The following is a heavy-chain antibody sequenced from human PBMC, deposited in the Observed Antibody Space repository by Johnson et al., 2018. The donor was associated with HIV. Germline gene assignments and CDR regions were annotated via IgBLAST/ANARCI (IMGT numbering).Heavy chain of an antibody. CDR1: GFTFDDYG. CDR2: LNWNGGST. Sequence: MLLVESGGGLVQPGGSLRLSCAAHGFTFDDYGMSWVRQAPGKGLEWVAVLNWNGGSTGYADPEEGRFPISRDNAKNSLYLQMNSLRAEDTALYYCARVGYSNYGGGAFDIWGQGTMVTVSS. CDR3: ARVGYSNYGGGAFDI. V-gene: IGHV3-20*04. D-gene: IGHD4-11*01. J-gene: IGHJ3*02.